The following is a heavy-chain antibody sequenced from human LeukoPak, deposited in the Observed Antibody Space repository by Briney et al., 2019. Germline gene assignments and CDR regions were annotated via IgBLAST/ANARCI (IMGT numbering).Heavy chain of an antibody. CDR1: GFTVSSNY. CDR3: ATDVGTVFFDN. Sequence: GGSLRLSCAASGFTVSSNYMSCVRQVPGRGLEWVSVIYSDGTISYADSVKGIFTISRDNSKNTMYLEINSVRVEDTAIYSCATDVGTVFFDNWGQGTVVTVSS. V-gene: IGHV3-66*01. CDR2: IYSDGTI. J-gene: IGHJ4*02. D-gene: IGHD3/OR15-3a*01.